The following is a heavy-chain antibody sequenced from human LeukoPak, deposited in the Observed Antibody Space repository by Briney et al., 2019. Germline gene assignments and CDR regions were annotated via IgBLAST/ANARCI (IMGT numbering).Heavy chain of an antibody. CDR1: GGSFSGYY. J-gene: IGHJ4*02. CDR2: INHSGST. D-gene: IGHD6-13*01. V-gene: IGHV4-34*01. CDR3: ARGSDTAAGLY. Sequence: SETLSLTCAVYGGSFSGYYWSWIRQPPGKGLEWIGEINHSGSTNYNPSLKSRVSISVDSSKNHSSLKVSSVTAADTAVYYCARGSDTAAGLYWGQGTLVTVSS.